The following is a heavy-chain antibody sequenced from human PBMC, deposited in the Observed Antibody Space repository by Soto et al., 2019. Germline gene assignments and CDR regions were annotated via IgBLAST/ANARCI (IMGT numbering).Heavy chain of an antibody. V-gene: IGHV3-23*01. CDR2: ISGSGDST. J-gene: IGHJ4*02. CDR3: ARRTSGWYLDY. CDR1: GFTFSSYA. D-gene: IGHD6-19*01. Sequence: EVQLLESGGGLVQPGGSLRLSCAASGFTFSSYAMSWVRQAPGKGLEWVSVISGSGDSTYYADSVKGRFTISRGNSKNTLYLQMNSLRAEDTAVYYCARRTSGWYLDYWGQGALVTVSS.